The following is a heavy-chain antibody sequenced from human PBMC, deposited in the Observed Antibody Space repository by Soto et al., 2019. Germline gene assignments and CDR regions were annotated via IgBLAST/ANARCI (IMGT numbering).Heavy chain of an antibody. J-gene: IGHJ4*02. CDR1: GGSFSGYY. CDR2: INHSGST. V-gene: IGHV4-34*01. CDR3: ARGKYYGSGSSSPFDS. Sequence: QVQLQQWGAGLLKPSETLSLTCAVYGGSFSGYYWSWIRQPPGKGLEWIGEINHSGSTNYNPSLKSRVTISVDTSKNHFSRKLSSVPAADTAVYYWARGKYYGSGSSSPFDSWGQGTLVTVSS. D-gene: IGHD3-10*01.